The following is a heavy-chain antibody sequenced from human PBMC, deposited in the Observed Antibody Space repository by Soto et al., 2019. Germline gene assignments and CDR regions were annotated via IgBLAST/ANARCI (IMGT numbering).Heavy chain of an antibody. CDR1: GFTVSSNY. CDR3: ASFRAAGRPLN. V-gene: IGHV3-53*01. Sequence: PGGSLRLSCAASGFTVSSNYMSWVRQAPGKWLEWVSVIYSGGSTYYADSVKGRFTISRDNSKNTLYLQMNSLRAEDTAVYYCASFRAAGRPLNWGQGTLVTVSS. CDR2: IYSGGST. J-gene: IGHJ4*02. D-gene: IGHD6-13*01.